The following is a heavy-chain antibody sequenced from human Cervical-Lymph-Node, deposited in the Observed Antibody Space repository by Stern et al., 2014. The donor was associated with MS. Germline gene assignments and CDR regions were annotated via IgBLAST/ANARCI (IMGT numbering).Heavy chain of an antibody. D-gene: IGHD2/OR15-2a*01. J-gene: IGHJ6*02. CDR3: ARQNYYNGMDV. CDR2: INPSGGRT. CDR1: GYTFTSDF. Sequence: VQLVESGAEVKKPGASVKVSCKASGYTFTSDFMHWVRQAPGQGLEWVGIINPSGGRTSYAQKCQGRVTMTRDTSTSTVHMELSSLRSEDTAVYYCARQNYYNGMDVWGQGTTVIVSS. V-gene: IGHV1-46*01.